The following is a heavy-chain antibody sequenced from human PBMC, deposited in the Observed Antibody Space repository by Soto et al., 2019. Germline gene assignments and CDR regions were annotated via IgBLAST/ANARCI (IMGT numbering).Heavy chain of an antibody. D-gene: IGHD1-26*01. V-gene: IGHV3-33*01. CDR3: ARDREVLAALDY. CDR2: IWYDGSNK. CDR1: GFTFSSYG. J-gene: IGHJ4*02. Sequence: GGSLRLSCAASGFTFSSYGMHWVRQAPGKGLEWVAVIWYDGSNKYYADSVKGRFTISRDNSKNTLYLQMNSLRAEDTAVYYCARDREVLAALDYWGQGTLVTVSS.